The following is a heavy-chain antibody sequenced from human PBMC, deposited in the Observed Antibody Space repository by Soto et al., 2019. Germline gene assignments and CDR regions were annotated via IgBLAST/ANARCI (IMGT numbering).Heavy chain of an antibody. CDR3: ARPFGDGFDP. CDR1: GGSISSSSYY. V-gene: IGHV4-39*01. CDR2: IYYSGST. D-gene: IGHD3-3*01. Sequence: QLQLQESGPGLVKPSETLSLTCTVSGGSISSSSYYWGWILQPPGKGLEWIGSIYYSGSTYYNPSLKSRVTISVDTSKNQFSLKLSSVTAADTAVYYCARPFGDGFDPWGQGTLVTVSS. J-gene: IGHJ5*02.